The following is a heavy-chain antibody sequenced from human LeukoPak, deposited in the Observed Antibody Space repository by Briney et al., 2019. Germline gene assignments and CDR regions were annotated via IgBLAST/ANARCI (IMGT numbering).Heavy chain of an antibody. J-gene: IGHJ3*02. V-gene: IGHV4-31*03. CDR2: IYYSGST. D-gene: IGHD6-19*01. CDR3: ARDNRSSGWYAEHAFDI. CDR1: GGSISSGGYY. Sequence: SQTLSLTCTVSGGSISSGGYYWSWIRQHPGKGLEWIGYIYYSGSTYYNPSLKSRVTISVDTSKNQSSLKLSSVTAADTAVYYCARDNRSSGWYAEHAFDIWGQGTMVTVSS.